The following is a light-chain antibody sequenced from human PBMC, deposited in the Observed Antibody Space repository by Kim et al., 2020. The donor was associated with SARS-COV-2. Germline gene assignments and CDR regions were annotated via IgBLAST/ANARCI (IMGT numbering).Light chain of an antibody. V-gene: IGLV3-19*01. CDR2: GKN. CDR1: SLRSYY. Sequence: ALGQTVRITCQGDSLRSYYASWYQQKPGQAPVLVIYGKNSQPSGIPDRYSGSSSGNTASLTITGTQAEDEADYYCNSRDSSGNLLVFGGGTQLTVL. CDR3: NSRDSSGNLLV. J-gene: IGLJ3*02.